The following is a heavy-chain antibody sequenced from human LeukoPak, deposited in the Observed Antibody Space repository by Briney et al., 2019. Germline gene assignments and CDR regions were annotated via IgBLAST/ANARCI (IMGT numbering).Heavy chain of an antibody. V-gene: IGHV4-4*07. CDR1: GGSISSYY. Sequence: SETLSLTCTVSGGSISSYYWSWLRQPAGKGLEWIGRIYTSGSTNYNPSLKSRVTMSVDTSKNQFSLKLSSVTAADTAVYYCARKGVVVTAIDYWGQGTLVTVSS. CDR2: IYTSGST. J-gene: IGHJ4*02. CDR3: ARKGVVVTAIDY. D-gene: IGHD2-21*02.